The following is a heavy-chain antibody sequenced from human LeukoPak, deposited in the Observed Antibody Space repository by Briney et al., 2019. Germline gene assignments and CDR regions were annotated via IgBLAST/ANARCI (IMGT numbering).Heavy chain of an antibody. J-gene: IGHJ4*02. V-gene: IGHV3-49*04. Sequence: GRSLRLSCTASGFTFGDYAMSWVRQAPGKGLEWVGFIRSKAYGGTTEYAASVKGRFTMSRDDSKSIAYLQMNSLKHEDTAVYYCTSPGGSGWYYNYWGQGTLVTVSS. CDR2: IRSKAYGGTT. CDR1: GFTFGDYA. D-gene: IGHD6-19*01. CDR3: TSPGGSGWYYNY.